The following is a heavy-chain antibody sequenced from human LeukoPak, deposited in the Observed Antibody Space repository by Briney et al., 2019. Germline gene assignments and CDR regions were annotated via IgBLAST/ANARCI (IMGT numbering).Heavy chain of an antibody. D-gene: IGHD3-10*01. V-gene: IGHV3-66*01. Sequence: GGSLRLSCAASGFTVSSNCMSWLRQAPGKGLEWVSVIYSAGSTFYSDSVKGRFTISRDNSKNMVYLQMNSLRAEDTAVYYCTRDFAFRLDSWGQGTLLTVSS. CDR2: IYSAGST. CDR1: GFTVSSNC. CDR3: TRDFAFRLDS. J-gene: IGHJ4*02.